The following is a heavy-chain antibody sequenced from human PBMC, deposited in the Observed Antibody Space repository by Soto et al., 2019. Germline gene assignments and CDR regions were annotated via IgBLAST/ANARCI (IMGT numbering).Heavy chain of an antibody. D-gene: IGHD3-22*01. Sequence: PGESLKISCKGSGYSFTSYWIGWVRQVPGKGLEWMGIIYPGDSDTRYSPSFQGQVTISADKSISTAYLQWSSLKASDTAMYYCASLDYYDSSGYYTDAFDIWGQGTMVTVSS. J-gene: IGHJ3*02. CDR1: GYSFTSYW. V-gene: IGHV5-51*01. CDR2: IYPGDSDT. CDR3: ASLDYYDSSGYYTDAFDI.